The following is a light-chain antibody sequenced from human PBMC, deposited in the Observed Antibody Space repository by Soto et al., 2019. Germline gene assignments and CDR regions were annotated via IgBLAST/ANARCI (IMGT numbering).Light chain of an antibody. CDR1: QTVGSY. V-gene: IGKV3-15*01. CDR3: QQYDTWPPWT. Sequence: EIVLRQSPATLSVSPGERATLSCRASQTVGSYLAWYQQKPGQAPRLPIYGASTRATGIPARFSGSGSGTDFTLTISSLQSEDFAVYYCQQYDTWPPWTFGQGTKVDIK. CDR2: GAS. J-gene: IGKJ1*01.